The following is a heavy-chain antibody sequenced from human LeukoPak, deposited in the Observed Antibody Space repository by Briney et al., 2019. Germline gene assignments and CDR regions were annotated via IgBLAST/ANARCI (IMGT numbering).Heavy chain of an antibody. Sequence: PSQTLSLTCTVSGGSISSGDYYWSWIRQPPGKGLEWIGYIYYSGSTYYNPSLKSRVTISVDTSKNQFSLKLSSVTAADTAVYYCARSDYCSSTSYVLYSSSSYYYYYMDVWGKGTTVTVSS. CDR1: GGSISSGDYY. V-gene: IGHV4-30-4*08. J-gene: IGHJ6*03. CDR3: ARSDYCSSTSYVLYSSSSYYYYYMDV. CDR2: IYYSGST. D-gene: IGHD2-2*01.